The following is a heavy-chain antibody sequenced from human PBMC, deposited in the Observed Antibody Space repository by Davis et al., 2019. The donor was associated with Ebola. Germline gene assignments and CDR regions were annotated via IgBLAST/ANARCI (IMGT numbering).Heavy chain of an antibody. Sequence: ASVQVPCKASGYTFTNYYMHRVRQAPGPALEWMGMINPNAGRTIYAQKSQARVPVTRDPSTPTGYMDLSSLSSEDTALYYCTTPGGQDSGYDVFDIWGQGTMVTVSS. J-gene: IGHJ3*02. CDR1: GYTFTNYY. V-gene: IGHV1-46*03. CDR2: INPNAGRT. D-gene: IGHD5-12*01. CDR3: TTPGGQDSGYDVFDI.